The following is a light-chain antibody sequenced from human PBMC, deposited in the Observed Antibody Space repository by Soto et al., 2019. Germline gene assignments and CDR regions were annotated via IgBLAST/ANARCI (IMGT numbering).Light chain of an antibody. CDR1: SSDVGGYNY. CDR2: EVS. V-gene: IGLV2-14*01. J-gene: IGLJ3*02. Sequence: QSALTQPASVSGSPGQSITLSCTGTSSDVGGYNYVSWYQPHPGKAPKLMIYEVSNRPSGVSNRFSGSKSGNTASLTISGLQAEDEADYYCSSYTSSSTPVFGGGTKLTVL. CDR3: SSYTSSSTPV.